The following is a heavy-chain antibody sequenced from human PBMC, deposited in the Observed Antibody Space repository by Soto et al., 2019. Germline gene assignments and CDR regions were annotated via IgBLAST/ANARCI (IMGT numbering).Heavy chain of an antibody. Sequence: ASETLSLTCTVSGGSISRSSYYWFWIRQPPGKGLEWIGSIYYSGSTYYNPSLKSRVTISVDTSKNQFSLKLSSVTAADTAVYYCARHGTTVTVYRNERYNWFDPWGQGTLVTVSS. CDR1: GGSISRSSYY. J-gene: IGHJ5*02. D-gene: IGHD4-17*01. V-gene: IGHV4-39*01. CDR2: IYYSGST. CDR3: ARHGTTVTVYRNERYNWFDP.